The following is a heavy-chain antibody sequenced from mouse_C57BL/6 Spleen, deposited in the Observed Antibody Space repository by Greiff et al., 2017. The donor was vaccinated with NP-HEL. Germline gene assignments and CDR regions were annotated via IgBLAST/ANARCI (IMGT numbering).Heavy chain of an antibody. D-gene: IGHD4-1*01. CDR1: GYTFTSYW. J-gene: IGHJ4*01. V-gene: IGHV1-61*01. Sequence: QVQLQQPGAELVRPGSSVKLSCKASGYTFTSYWMDWVKQRPGQGLEWIGNIYPSDSETHYNQKFKDKATLTVDKSSSTAYMQLSSLTSEDSAVYYCATNRAYAMDYWGQGTSVTVSS. CDR3: ATNRAYAMDY. CDR2: IYPSDSET.